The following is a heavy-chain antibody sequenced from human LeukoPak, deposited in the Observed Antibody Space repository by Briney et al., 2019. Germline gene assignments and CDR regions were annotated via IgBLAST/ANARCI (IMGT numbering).Heavy chain of an antibody. D-gene: IGHD3-3*01. CDR3: ARTLYYDFSDPLFDP. Sequence: GGSLRLSCAASGFTFSSYAMSWVRQAPGKGLEWVSAISGSGGSTYYADSVKGRFTISRDNSKNTLYLQMNSLRAEGTAVYYCARTLYYDFSDPLFDPWGQGTLVTVSS. J-gene: IGHJ5*02. CDR1: GFTFSSYA. CDR2: ISGSGGST. V-gene: IGHV3-23*01.